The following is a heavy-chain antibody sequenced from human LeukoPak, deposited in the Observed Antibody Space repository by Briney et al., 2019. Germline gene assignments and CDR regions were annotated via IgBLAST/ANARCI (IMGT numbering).Heavy chain of an antibody. CDR3: AKLPYYYDSSGLKNNWFDP. V-gene: IGHV3-30*02. CDR1: GFTFSSYG. CDR2: IRYDGSNK. J-gene: IGHJ5*02. Sequence: GGSLRLSCAASGFTFSSYGMHWVRQAPGKGLEWVAFIRYDGSNKYFADSVKGRFTISRDNSKNTLYLQMNSLRAEDTAVYYCAKLPYYYDSSGLKNNWFDPWGQGTLVTVSS. D-gene: IGHD3-22*01.